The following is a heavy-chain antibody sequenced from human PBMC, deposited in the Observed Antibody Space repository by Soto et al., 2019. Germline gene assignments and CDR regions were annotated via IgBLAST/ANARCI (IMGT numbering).Heavy chain of an antibody. D-gene: IGHD3-22*01. CDR2: INPQTGGT. CDR1: GYTFTGYY. CDR3: ARERDTMRDAFDI. V-gene: IGHV1-2*02. J-gene: IGHJ3*02. Sequence: ASVKVSCKASGYTFTGYYIHWVREAPGQGLEWMGWINPQTGGTSYAQKFQGRVTLSRDTSINTAYLELTRVRFDDAAVYYCARERDTMRDAFDIWGQGTMVTVSS.